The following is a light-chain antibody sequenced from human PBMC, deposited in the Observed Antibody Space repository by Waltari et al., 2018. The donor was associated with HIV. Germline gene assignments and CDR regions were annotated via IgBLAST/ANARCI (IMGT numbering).Light chain of an antibody. CDR1: NNNVARHA. CDR2: GC. V-gene: IGLV1-36*01. CDR3: ATWDYGLSTHV. J-gene: IGLJ1*01. Sequence: QSALTQEASVSGTVGQRVTLSCIGNNNNVARHAVGWYQPISRGVPKTVMIGCSLRSGSPDRFSGSQSGTTATLTNAGLQPEDEADYFCATWDYGLSTHVFGTGSRVTVL.